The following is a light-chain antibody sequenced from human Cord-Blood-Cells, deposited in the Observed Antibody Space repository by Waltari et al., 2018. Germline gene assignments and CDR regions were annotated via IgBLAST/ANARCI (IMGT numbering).Light chain of an antibody. CDR2: EVS. CDR1: SSDVGIYHL. J-gene: IGLJ2*01. V-gene: IGLV2-23*02. CDR3: CSYAGSSTVV. Sequence: QSALTPPASVSGSSGESITIFCTRTSSDVGIYHLVSWYQQHPGKAPKLMLYEVSKRPSGVSNRFSGSKSGNTASLTISGLQAEDEADYYCCSYAGSSTVVFGGGTKLTVL.